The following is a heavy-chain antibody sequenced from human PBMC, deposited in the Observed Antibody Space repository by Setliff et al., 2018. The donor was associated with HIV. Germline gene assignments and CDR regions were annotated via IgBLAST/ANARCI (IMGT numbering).Heavy chain of an antibody. CDR3: AQMSISASVYFDY. Sequence: PSETLSLTCTVSGVSINPGSFYWNWIRQPAGKGLEWIGYIYYTGDTYYRSSLESRVTISVDTSNNQFSLRLKSVTAADTAVYFCAQMSISASVYFDYWGQGTLVTVSS. CDR1: GVSINPGSFY. J-gene: IGHJ4*02. CDR2: IYYTGDT. D-gene: IGHD2-21*01. V-gene: IGHV4-30-4*08.